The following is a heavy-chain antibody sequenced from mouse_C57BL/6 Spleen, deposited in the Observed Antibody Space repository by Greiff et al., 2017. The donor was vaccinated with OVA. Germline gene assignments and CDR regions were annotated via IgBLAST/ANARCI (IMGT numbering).Heavy chain of an antibody. D-gene: IGHD2-4*01. CDR1: GFTFSDYG. Sequence: VQLQESGGGLVKPGGSLKLSCAASGFTFSDYGMHWVRQAPEKGLEWVAYISSGSSTIYYADTVKGRFTISRDNAKNTLFLQMTSLRSEDTAMYYCARALYDYDGVYYAMDYWGQGTSVTVSS. CDR3: ARALYDYDGVYYAMDY. J-gene: IGHJ4*01. CDR2: ISSGSSTI. V-gene: IGHV5-17*01.